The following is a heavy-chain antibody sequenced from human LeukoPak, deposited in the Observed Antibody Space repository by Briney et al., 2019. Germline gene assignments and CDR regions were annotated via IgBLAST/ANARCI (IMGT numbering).Heavy chain of an antibody. Sequence: GGSLRLSCAASGFSFSVYEMHWVRQAPGKGLEWVSGVSGSGGSTYYADSVKGRFTISRDNSKNTLYLQMNSLRAEGTAVYYCAKDLDIVATITGNWGQGTLVTVSS. CDR3: AKDLDIVATITGN. D-gene: IGHD5-12*01. CDR1: GFSFSVYE. V-gene: IGHV3-23*01. J-gene: IGHJ4*02. CDR2: VSGSGGST.